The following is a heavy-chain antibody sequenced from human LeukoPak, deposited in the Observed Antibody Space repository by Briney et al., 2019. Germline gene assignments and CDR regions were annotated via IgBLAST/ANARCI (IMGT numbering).Heavy chain of an antibody. CDR2: ISCSSNYI. CDR3: ARDFSSGSLIYYYYYYMDV. CDR1: GFTFSSHS. D-gene: IGHD2/OR15-2a*01. J-gene: IGHJ6*03. Sequence: GGSLRLSCAASGFTFSSHSMNWVRQAPGKGLEWVSSISCSSNYIYYAASVKGRFTISRDNAKNSLYLQMNSLRAEDTAVYYCARDFSSGSLIYYYYYYMDVWGKGTTVTVSS. V-gene: IGHV3-21*01.